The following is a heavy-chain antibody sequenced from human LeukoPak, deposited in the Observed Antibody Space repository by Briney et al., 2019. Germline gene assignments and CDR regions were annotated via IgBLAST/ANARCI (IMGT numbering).Heavy chain of an antibody. Sequence: GRSLRLSCAASKFTFSSYGMHWVRQAPGKGLEWVAVISYDGSNKYYADSVKGRFTISRDNSKNMLYLQMNSLRAEDTAVYYCARGVPSSWYYFDYWGQGTLVTVSS. CDR2: ISYDGSNK. CDR1: KFTFSSYG. D-gene: IGHD6-13*01. J-gene: IGHJ4*02. CDR3: ARGVPSSWYYFDY. V-gene: IGHV3-30*03.